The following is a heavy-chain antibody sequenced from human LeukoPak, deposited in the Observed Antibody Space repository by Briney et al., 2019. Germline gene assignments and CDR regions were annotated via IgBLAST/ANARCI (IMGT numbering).Heavy chain of an antibody. V-gene: IGHV3-23*01. CDR3: AKVTGSGSYLADAFDI. Sequence: PGGSLRLSCAASGLTFSSYGMNWVRQAPGKGLEWVSSISGSGDSTYHADSVRGRFTVSRDNSKNTLYLQTKSLRAEDTAVYYCAKVTGSGSYLADAFDIWGHGTVVSVSS. J-gene: IGHJ3*02. CDR2: ISGSGDST. CDR1: GLTFSSYG. D-gene: IGHD3-10*01.